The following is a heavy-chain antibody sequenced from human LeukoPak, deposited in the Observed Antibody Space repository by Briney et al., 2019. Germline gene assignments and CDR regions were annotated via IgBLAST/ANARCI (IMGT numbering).Heavy chain of an antibody. D-gene: IGHD5-12*01. CDR3: ARDIWESGYAPKGAYYYYMDV. V-gene: IGHV1-69*13. CDR1: GGTFSSYA. CDR2: IIPIFGTP. J-gene: IGHJ6*03. Sequence: SVKVSCKASGGTFSSYAISWVRQAPGQGLEWMGGIIPIFGTPNYAQKFQGRVTITADESTSTAYMELSSLRSEDTAVYYCARDIWESGYAPKGAYYYYMDVWGKGTTVTVSS.